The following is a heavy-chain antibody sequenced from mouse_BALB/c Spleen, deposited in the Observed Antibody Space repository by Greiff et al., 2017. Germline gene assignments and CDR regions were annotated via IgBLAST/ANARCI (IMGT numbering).Heavy chain of an antibody. CDR3: ARSQLGLPWDYAMDY. V-gene: IGHV5-12-1*01. J-gene: IGHJ4*01. CDR2: ISSGGGST. CDR1: GFAFSSYD. D-gene: IGHD3-1*01. Sequence: EVQLVESGGGLVKPGGSLKLSCAASGFAFSSYDMSWVRQTPEKRLEWVAYISSGGGSTYYPDTVKGRFTISRDNAKNTLYLQMSSLKSEDTAMYYCARSQLGLPWDYAMDYWGQGTSVTVSS.